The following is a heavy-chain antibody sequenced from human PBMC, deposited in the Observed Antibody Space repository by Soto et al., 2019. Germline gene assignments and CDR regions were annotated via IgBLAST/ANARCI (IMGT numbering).Heavy chain of an antibody. CDR2: IYYSGST. CDR1: GGSISSSSYY. V-gene: IGHV4-39*01. CDR3: ARATFGDNYYYYYMDV. D-gene: IGHD3-10*01. Sequence: PSETLSLTCTVSGGSISSSSYYWGWIRQPPGKGLEWIGSIYYSGSTYYNPSLKSRVTISVDTSKNQFSLKLSSVTAADTAVYYCARATFGDNYYYYYMDVWGKGTTVTVSS. J-gene: IGHJ6*03.